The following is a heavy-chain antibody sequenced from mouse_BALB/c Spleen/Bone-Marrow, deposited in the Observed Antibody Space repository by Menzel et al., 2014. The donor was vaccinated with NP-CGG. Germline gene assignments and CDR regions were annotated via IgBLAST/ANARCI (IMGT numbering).Heavy chain of an antibody. CDR1: GYTFTGYW. V-gene: IGHV1S81*02. J-gene: IGHJ4*01. CDR2: VNPGNGRT. D-gene: IGHD1-1*01. CDR3: ARLIYGSSYIVDF. Sequence: QVQLQQPGAELVKPGASGKLSCKASGYTFTGYWMHWVKQMPGQGLEWIGEVNPGNGRTNYNEKFKSLATLTVDKSSSTAYMHLSSLTYEDSAVFYCARLIYGSSYIVDFWGQGTSVTVSS.